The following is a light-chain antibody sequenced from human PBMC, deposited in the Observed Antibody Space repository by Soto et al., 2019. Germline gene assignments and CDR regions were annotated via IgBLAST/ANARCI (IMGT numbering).Light chain of an antibody. J-gene: IGKJ1*01. CDR2: GAF. V-gene: IGKV3-15*01. CDR1: QSVSSN. Sequence: EIVMTQSPATLSVSPVERATLSCMASQSVSSNLAWYQQKPGQAPRLLIYGAFSRATGIPARFSGSGSGTEFTLTISSLEPEDFAVYYCQQYDSSPRTFGQGTKVDIK. CDR3: QQYDSSPRT.